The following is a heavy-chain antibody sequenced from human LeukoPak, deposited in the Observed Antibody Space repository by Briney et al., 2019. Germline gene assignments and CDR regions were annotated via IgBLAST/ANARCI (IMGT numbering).Heavy chain of an antibody. D-gene: IGHD2-8*02. J-gene: IGHJ4*02. CDR3: ARGRTEPAVFDY. CDR1: GFTFSSYA. Sequence: GGSLRLSCAASGFTFSSYAMSWVRQAPGKGLEWVANIKQDGSEKYYVDSVKGRFTISRDNAKNSLYLQMNSLRAEDTAVYYCARGRTEPAVFDYWGQGTLVTVSS. V-gene: IGHV3-7*01. CDR2: IKQDGSEK.